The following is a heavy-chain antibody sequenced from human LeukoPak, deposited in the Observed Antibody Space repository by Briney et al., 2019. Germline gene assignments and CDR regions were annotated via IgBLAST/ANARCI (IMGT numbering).Heavy chain of an antibody. CDR3: ARDLYHGSDE. V-gene: IGHV3-74*03. Sequence: GGSLRLSCAGSGFTFSSYWMHWVRQAPGKGLVWVSTIYTDGSVAQYADSVKGRFTISRDNAKNTPYLLMNTLRVEDAAVYYCARDLYHGSDEWGQGTLVTVSS. J-gene: IGHJ4*02. CDR2: IYTDGSVA. D-gene: IGHD3-10*01. CDR1: GFTFSSYW.